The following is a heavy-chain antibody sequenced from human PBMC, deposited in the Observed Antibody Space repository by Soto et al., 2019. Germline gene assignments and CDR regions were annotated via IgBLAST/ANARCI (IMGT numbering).Heavy chain of an antibody. CDR1: DYSFIRNG. CDR3: ARDKWRPTTGVALLHYYGLEV. V-gene: IGHV1-18*04. CDR2: VHFYNGKT. J-gene: IGHJ6*02. Sequence: QGLLVQSEAEVKKPGASVRVSCKASDYSFIRNGISWVRQAPGQGLEWLGWVHFYNGKTEYTQNIQGRVTMTADTSTTTASLDLRSLRYDDKAVYYCARDKWRPTTGVALLHYYGLEVWGQGTTVTVAS. D-gene: IGHD1-1*01.